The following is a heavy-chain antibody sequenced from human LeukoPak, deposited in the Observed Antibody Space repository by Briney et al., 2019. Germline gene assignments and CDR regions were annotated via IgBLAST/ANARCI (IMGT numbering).Heavy chain of an antibody. CDR2: IYYSGST. V-gene: IGHV4-59*01. D-gene: IGHD2-15*01. CDR3: ASLVVEVVPAPWAFDI. J-gene: IGHJ3*02. Sequence: SETLSLTCTVSGGSIRIYYWSWIRQPPGKGLEWIGYIYYSGSTNYNPSLKSRVTISVDTSKNQFSLKLSSVTAADTAVYYCASLVVEVVPAPWAFDIWGQGTMVTVSS. CDR1: GGSIRIYY.